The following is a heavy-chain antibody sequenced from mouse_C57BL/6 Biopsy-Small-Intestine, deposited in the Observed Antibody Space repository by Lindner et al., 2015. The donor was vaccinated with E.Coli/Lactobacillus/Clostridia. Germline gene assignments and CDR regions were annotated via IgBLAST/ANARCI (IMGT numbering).Heavy chain of an antibody. Sequence: VQLQESGPGLAKPSQTLSLTCSVTGYSITSDYWNWIRKFPGNKLEYMGYISYSGSTYYNPTLKSRISITRDTSRNQFYLQLNSVTTEDTATYYCARDYGSPDWYFDVWGTGTTVTVSS. V-gene: IGHV3-8*01. D-gene: IGHD1-1*01. CDR3: ARDYGSPDWYFDV. CDR2: ISYSGST. J-gene: IGHJ1*03. CDR1: GYSITSDY.